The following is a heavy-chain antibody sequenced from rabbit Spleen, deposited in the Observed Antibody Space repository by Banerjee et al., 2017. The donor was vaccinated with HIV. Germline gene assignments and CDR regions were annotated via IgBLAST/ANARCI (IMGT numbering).Heavy chain of an antibody. CDR2: INAATGKP. J-gene: IGHJ4*01. V-gene: IGHV1S45*01. D-gene: IGHD4-1*01. CDR1: GVSFSGDSY. CDR3: ARDLAGAIGWNFYL. Sequence: QEQLEESGGDLVKPGASLTLTCTASGVSFSGDSYMCWVRQAPGKGLEWIACINAATGKPVYATWANGRFSISRTSSTTVTLQMTSLTAADTATYLCARDLAGAIGWNFYLWGQGTLVTVS.